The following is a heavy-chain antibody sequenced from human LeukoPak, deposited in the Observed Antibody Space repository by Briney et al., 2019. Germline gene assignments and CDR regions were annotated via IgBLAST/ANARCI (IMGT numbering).Heavy chain of an antibody. Sequence: GGSLRLSCAAPGFTVSDNYMNWVRQAPGKGLGWVSGFFTGGRTYYADYVKGRFTMSRDNSENTLFLEMNTLRADDTAIYYCARAYCTSANCYGPYYYYGMDVWGQGTPVTVSS. CDR2: FFTGGRT. CDR3: ARAYCTSANCYGPYYYYGMDV. V-gene: IGHV3-53*01. D-gene: IGHD2-2*01. J-gene: IGHJ6*02. CDR1: GFTVSDNY.